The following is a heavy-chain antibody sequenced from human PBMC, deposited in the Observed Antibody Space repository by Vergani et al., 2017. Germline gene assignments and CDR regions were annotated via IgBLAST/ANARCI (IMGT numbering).Heavy chain of an antibody. D-gene: IGHD3-3*01. V-gene: IGHV3-48*03. CDR1: GFTFSSYE. J-gene: IGHJ6*02. Sequence: EVQLVESGGGLVQPGGSLRLSCAASGFTFSSYEMNWVRQAPGKGLEWVSYISSSGSTIYYADSVKGRFTISRDNAKNSLYLQMNSLRAEDTAVYYCARDRRAIFGVVIISDYGMDVWGQGTTVTVSS. CDR2: ISSSGSTI. CDR3: ARDRRAIFGVVIISDYGMDV.